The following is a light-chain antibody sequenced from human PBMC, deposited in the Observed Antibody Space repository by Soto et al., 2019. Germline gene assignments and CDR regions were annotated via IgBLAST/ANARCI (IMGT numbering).Light chain of an antibody. Sequence: EMVLTQSPATLSFSPGERATLSCRAIQSVSSSYLAWYQQKPGQAPRLLIYGASSRATGIPDRFSGSGSGTDFTLTISRLEPEDFAVYYCQQYGSSPPWTFGQGTKVDIK. CDR2: GAS. CDR1: QSVSSSY. J-gene: IGKJ1*01. V-gene: IGKV3-20*01. CDR3: QQYGSSPPWT.